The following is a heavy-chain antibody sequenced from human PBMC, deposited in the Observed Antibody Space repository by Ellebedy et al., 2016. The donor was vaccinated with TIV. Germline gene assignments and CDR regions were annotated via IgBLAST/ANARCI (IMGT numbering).Heavy chain of an antibody. J-gene: IGHJ4*02. CDR1: GFSFADSA. CDR2: IGWKGASF. V-gene: IGHV3-9*01. Sequence: SLKISCVASGFSFADSAVHWVRQVPGKGLEWVSGIGWKGASFGYADSVKGRFIISRDNAKNSLFLEMNGLRPEDKALYYCVKDYDSGYRYYFDHWGLGTLVTVSS. D-gene: IGHD5-12*01. CDR3: VKDYDSGYRYYFDH.